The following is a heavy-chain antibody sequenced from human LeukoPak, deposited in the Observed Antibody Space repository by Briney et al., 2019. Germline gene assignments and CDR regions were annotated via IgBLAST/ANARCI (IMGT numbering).Heavy chain of an antibody. Sequence: ASMKVSCKVSGYTLTELSMHWVRQAPGKGLEWMGGFDPEDGETIYAQKFQGRVTMTEDTSTDTAYMELSSLRSEDTAVYYCARGVSAVTQNPFQHWGQGTLVTVSS. CDR1: GYTLTELS. D-gene: IGHD4-17*01. J-gene: IGHJ1*01. CDR3: ARGVSAVTQNPFQH. V-gene: IGHV1-24*01. CDR2: FDPEDGET.